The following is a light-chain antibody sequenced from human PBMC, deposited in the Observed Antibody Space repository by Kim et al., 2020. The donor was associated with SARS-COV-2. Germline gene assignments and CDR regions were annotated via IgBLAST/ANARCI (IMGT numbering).Light chain of an antibody. CDR3: AAWDDSLSGPVV. CDR2: RNN. CDR1: SSNIGSNY. V-gene: IGLV1-47*01. Sequence: ELTKPPSASGTPGQRVTISCSGSSSNIGSNYVYWYQQLPGTAPKLLIYRNNQRPSGVPDRFSGSKSGTSASLAISGLRSEDEADYYCAAWDDSLSGPVVFGGGTQLTVL. J-gene: IGLJ2*01.